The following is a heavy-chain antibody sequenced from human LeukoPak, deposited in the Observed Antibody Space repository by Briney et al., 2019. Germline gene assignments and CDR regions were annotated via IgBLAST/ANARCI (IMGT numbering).Heavy chain of an antibody. CDR2: IYTGGNT. V-gene: IGHV3-66*01. CDR1: GFTVSSNY. J-gene: IGHJ5*02. D-gene: IGHD4-11*01. Sequence: HAGGSLRRSCAGSGFTVSSNYMSWVRQAPGKGLEWVSVIYTGGNTYYADSVKGRFTISRDNSKNTLYLQMNSLRAEDTAVYYCARGLIYSPNWFDPWGQGTLVTVSS. CDR3: ARGLIYSPNWFDP.